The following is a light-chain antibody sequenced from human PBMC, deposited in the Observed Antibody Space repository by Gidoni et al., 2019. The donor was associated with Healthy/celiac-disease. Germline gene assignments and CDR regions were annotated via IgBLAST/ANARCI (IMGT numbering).Light chain of an antibody. CDR3: QSYDSSLSGVV. CDR1: SSNIGAGYD. Sequence: QSVLTQPTSVSEAPGQRVTISCTGSSSNIGAGYDVHWYQQLPGTAPKLLIYGNSNRPSGVPDRFSGSKSGTSASLAITGLQAEDEADYYCQSYDSSLSGVVFGGGTKLTVL. V-gene: IGLV1-40*01. J-gene: IGLJ2*01. CDR2: GNS.